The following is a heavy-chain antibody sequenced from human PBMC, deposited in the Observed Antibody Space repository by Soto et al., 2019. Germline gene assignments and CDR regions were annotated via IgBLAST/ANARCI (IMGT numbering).Heavy chain of an antibody. CDR1: GGTFSSYA. V-gene: IGHV1-69*06. J-gene: IGHJ5*02. CDR3: ARDPAEYSSTENWFDP. CDR2: IIPIFGTA. D-gene: IGHD6-6*01. Sequence: QVQLVQSGAEVKKPGSSVKVSCKASGGTFSSYAISWVRQAPGQGLEWMGGIIPIFGTANYAQKFQGRVTITADKSTSTAYMELSSLRSEDTAEYYCARDPAEYSSTENWFDPWGQGTLVTVSS.